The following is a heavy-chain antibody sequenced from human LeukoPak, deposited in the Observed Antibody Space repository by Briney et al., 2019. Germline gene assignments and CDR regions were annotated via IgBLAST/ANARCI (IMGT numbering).Heavy chain of an antibody. CDR2: IYIGDSDT. V-gene: IGHV5-51*01. CDR1: GYSFTSYW. CDR3: ARHGGGGIAVAGAWFDP. J-gene: IGHJ5*02. Sequence: GESLKISCEGSGYSFTSYWIAWVRQMPGKGLEWMGIIYIGDSDTRYSPSFQGQVTISADKSISTAYLQWSTLKASDTAMYYCARHGGGGIAVAGAWFDPWGQGTLVTVSS. D-gene: IGHD6-19*01.